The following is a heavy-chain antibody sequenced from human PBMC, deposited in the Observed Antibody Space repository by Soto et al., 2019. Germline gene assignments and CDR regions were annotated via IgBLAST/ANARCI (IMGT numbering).Heavy chain of an antibody. J-gene: IGHJ4*02. CDR2: FYYSGST. V-gene: IGHV4-39*07. D-gene: IGHD3-16*01. CDR1: GGSISSSSYY. Sequence: PSETLSLTCAVSGGSISSSSYYWGWIRQPPGKGLEWIGSFYYSGSTYYNPSLKSRVTISVDTSKNQFSLKLSSVTAADTAVYYCARRWGTTFDYWGQGTLVTVSS. CDR3: ARRWGTTFDY.